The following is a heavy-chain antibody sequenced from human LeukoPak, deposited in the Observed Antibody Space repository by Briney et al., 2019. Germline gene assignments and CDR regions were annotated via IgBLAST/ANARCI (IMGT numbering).Heavy chain of an antibody. CDR1: GFTFSSYA. D-gene: IGHD5-12*01. CDR3: AKEPVATIHFDY. V-gene: IGHV3-23*01. J-gene: IGHJ4*02. CDR2: ISGSGGST. Sequence: GRSLRLSCAASGFTFSSYAMHWVRQAPGKGLEWVSAISGSGGSTYYADSVKGRFTISRDNSKNTLYLQMNSLRAEDTAVYYCAKEPVATIHFDYWGQGTLVTVSS.